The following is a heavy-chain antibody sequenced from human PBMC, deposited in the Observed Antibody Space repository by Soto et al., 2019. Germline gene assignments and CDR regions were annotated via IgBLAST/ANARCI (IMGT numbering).Heavy chain of an antibody. J-gene: IGHJ6*02. D-gene: IGHD5-18*01. CDR1: GFTFSSYE. Sequence: LRLSCAASGFTFSSYEMNWVRQAPGKGLEWVSYISSSGSTIYYADSVKGRFTISRDNAKNSLYLQMNSLRAEDTAVYYCAGLWSDYYYYYGMDVWGQGTTVTVSS. CDR2: ISSSGSTI. V-gene: IGHV3-48*03. CDR3: AGLWSDYYYYYGMDV.